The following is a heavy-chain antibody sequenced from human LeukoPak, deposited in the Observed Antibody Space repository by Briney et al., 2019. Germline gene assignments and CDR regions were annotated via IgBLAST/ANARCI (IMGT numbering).Heavy chain of an antibody. CDR2: IGWNTVSV. CDR3: TKGRNSGSYYRGWGGEFDY. CDR1: GFTFDRYA. V-gene: IGHV3-9*01. J-gene: IGHJ4*02. Sequence: GRSLRLSCATSGFTFDRYAMHWVRQAPGKGLEWVSGIGWNTVSVDYAYSVKGRFTISRDNAKKSLYPQMNSLRPEDTALYYCTKGRNSGSYYRGWGGEFDYWGQGILVTVSS. D-gene: IGHD1-26*01.